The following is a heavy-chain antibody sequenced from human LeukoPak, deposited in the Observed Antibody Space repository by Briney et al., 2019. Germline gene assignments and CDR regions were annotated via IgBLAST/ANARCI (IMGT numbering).Heavy chain of an antibody. V-gene: IGHV4-34*01. J-gene: IGHJ6*02. D-gene: IGHD3-10*01. CDR2: INHGGTT. CDR3: ARGPRGYYGSGSYYLNYCYYCMDV. CDR1: AGSFSGYY. Sequence: SETLSLTCAVYAGSFSGYYWGWIRPPPGNGLEWIGEINHGGTTNYHPSRKSRDTISVDTSKTQFSLKLSSVAAADTAGYYCARGPRGYYGSGSYYLNYCYYCMDVWGQGTTVTVSS.